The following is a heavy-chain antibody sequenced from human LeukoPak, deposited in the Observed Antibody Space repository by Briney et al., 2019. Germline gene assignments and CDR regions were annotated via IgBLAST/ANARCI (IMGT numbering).Heavy chain of an antibody. CDR1: GGSISSSSYY. CDR3: ARERYYDFWSGYFSHYYMDV. V-gene: IGHV4-39*02. D-gene: IGHD3-3*01. J-gene: IGHJ6*03. CDR2: IYYSGST. Sequence: SETLSLTCTISGGSISSSSYYWGWIRQPPGKGLEWIGSIYYSGSTYYNPSLESRVTISVDTSKNQFSLKLSSVTAADTAVYYCARERYYDFWSGYFSHYYMDVWGKGTTVTVSS.